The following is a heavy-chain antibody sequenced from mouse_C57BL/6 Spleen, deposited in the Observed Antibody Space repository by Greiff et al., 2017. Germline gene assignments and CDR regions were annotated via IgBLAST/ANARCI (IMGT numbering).Heavy chain of an antibody. D-gene: IGHD1-1*01. CDR1: GYSITSGYY. CDR3: ARELDYGSSYWYFDV. J-gene: IGHJ1*03. V-gene: IGHV3-6*01. CDR2: ISYDGSN. Sequence: EVKLVESGPGLVKPSQSLSLTCSVTGYSITSGYYWNWIRQFPGNKLEWMGYISYDGSNNYNPSLKNRISITRDTSKNQFFLKLNSVTTEDTATYYCARELDYGSSYWYFDVWGTGTTVTVSS.